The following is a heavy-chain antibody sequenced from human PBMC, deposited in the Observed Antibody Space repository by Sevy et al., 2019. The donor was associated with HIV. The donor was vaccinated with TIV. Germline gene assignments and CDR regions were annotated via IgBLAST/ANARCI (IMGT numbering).Heavy chain of an antibody. D-gene: IGHD3-22*01. V-gene: IGHV4-34*01. CDR1: GGSFSGYY. J-gene: IGHJ3*02. CDR2: INHSGST. Sequence: SETLSLTCAVYGGSFSGYYWSWIRQPPGKGLEWIGEINHSGSTNYNPSLKSRVTISVDTSKNQFSLKLSSVTAADTAVYYCARRAGVWLLLGDAFDIWGQGTMVTVSS. CDR3: ARRAGVWLLLGDAFDI.